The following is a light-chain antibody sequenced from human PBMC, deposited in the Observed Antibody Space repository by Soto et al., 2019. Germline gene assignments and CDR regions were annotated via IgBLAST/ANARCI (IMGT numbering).Light chain of an antibody. Sequence: DMQMTQSPSSLSASVGDRVAITCRASQGITSYLNWYQQKPGKAPKVLIYAASTLQSGVPSRFSGSGYGTHFTLTITGLQRDDFATYYCQQSYTTAHTFGQGTKLEI. CDR2: AAS. CDR3: QQSYTTAHT. V-gene: IGKV1-39*01. CDR1: QGITSY. J-gene: IGKJ2*01.